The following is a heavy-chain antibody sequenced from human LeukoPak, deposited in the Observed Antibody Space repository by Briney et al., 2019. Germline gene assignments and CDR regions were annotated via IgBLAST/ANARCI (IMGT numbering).Heavy chain of an antibody. Sequence: GGSLRLSCAVSGFTFSGSYMSWVRQAPGKGLEWVSDIDHSGSIIWYADSVKGRFTISRDNAKNSLSLQMNSLRAEDTAVYYCAREGYTSSWYTNYYYYMDVWGKGTTVTVSS. CDR3: AREGYTSSWYTNYYYYMDV. J-gene: IGHJ6*03. V-gene: IGHV3-11*01. D-gene: IGHD6-13*01. CDR1: GFTFSGSY. CDR2: IDHSGSII.